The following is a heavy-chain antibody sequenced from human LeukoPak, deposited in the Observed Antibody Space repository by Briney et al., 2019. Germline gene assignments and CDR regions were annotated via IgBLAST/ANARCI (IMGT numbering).Heavy chain of an antibody. J-gene: IGHJ4*02. CDR1: GGSISSGGYY. CDR2: IYYSGST. Sequence: SETLSLTCTVSGGSISSGGYYWSWIRQHPGKGLEWIGYIYYSGSTYYNPSLKSRVTISVDKSKNQFSLKLSSMTAADTAVYYCARVRLGQQLGRGTYYFDYWGQGTLVTVSS. V-gene: IGHV4-31*03. D-gene: IGHD6-13*01. CDR3: ARVRLGQQLGRGTYYFDY.